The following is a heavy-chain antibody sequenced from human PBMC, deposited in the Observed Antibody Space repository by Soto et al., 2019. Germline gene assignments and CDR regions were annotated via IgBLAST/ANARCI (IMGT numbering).Heavy chain of an antibody. V-gene: IGHV3-23*01. CDR1: GFTFNNYA. J-gene: IGHJ4*02. CDR2: ISVSGANT. D-gene: IGHD3-9*01. CDR3: AKDLGLGVIAGYPHDC. Sequence: DVQLLDSGGGLVQPGGSLRLSCAASGFTFNNYAMSWVRQAPGKGLEWVSTISVSGANTYYADSVKGRFTISRDDSKNTQYLQMNSVGAEDTAVYYCAKDLGLGVIAGYPHDCWGQGTLVTVSS.